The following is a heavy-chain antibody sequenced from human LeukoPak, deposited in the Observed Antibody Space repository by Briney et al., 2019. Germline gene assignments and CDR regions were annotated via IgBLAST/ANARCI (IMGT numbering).Heavy chain of an antibody. Sequence: PGGSLRLSCAASGFAFSSYWMHCVRQAPGKGLVWVARINGDGGITIYADSVKGRFTISRDNGKNTLYLQMNSLRAEDTAVYYCARTWGVVVRGAYEYYFDYWGQGTLVTVSS. D-gene: IGHD3-10*01. CDR1: GFAFSSYW. CDR2: INGDGGIT. CDR3: ARTWGVVVRGAYEYYFDY. V-gene: IGHV3-74*01. J-gene: IGHJ4*02.